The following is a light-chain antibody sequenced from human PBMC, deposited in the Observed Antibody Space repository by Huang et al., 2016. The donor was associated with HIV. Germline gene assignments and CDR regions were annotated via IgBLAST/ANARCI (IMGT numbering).Light chain of an antibody. J-gene: IGKJ4*01. V-gene: IGKV3-11*01. CDR1: QSVSNY. Sequence: EIVLTPSPATLSLSAGERATLSCRASQSVSNYLAWYQQKSGQAPRLLIYDASSGSGTDFTLTISSLEPEDFAIYYCQQRSHWLTFGGGTKVEIK. CDR2: DAS. CDR3: QQRSHWLT.